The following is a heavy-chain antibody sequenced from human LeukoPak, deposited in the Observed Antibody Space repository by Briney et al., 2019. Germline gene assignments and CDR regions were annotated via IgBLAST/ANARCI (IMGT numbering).Heavy chain of an antibody. V-gene: IGHV3-30*18. J-gene: IGHJ6*03. D-gene: IGHD2/OR15-2a*01. CDR2: ISYDGGNK. CDR3: AKDQAELSYYYYYMDV. Sequence: PGGSLRLSCAASGFTFSSYGMHGVRQAPGKGLEWVAVISYDGGNKHYADSVKGRFTISRDNSKNTVYLQMNSLRAEDTAVYYCAKDQAELSYYYYYMDVWGKGTTVTVSS. CDR1: GFTFSSYG.